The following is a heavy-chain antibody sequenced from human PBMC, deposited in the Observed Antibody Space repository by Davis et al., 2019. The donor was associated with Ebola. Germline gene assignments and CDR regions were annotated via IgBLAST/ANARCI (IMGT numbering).Heavy chain of an antibody. V-gene: IGHV3-23*01. CDR2: ISGAGGDT. CDR1: GFPFRYYA. Sequence: GESLKISCEASGFPFRYYAMTWVRQAPGKGLEWVSAISGAGGDTNYADSVKGRFTISRDNSKNTLFLQLNSLRAEDTAVYYCGGAWDWGQGTLVTVSS. D-gene: IGHD1-26*01. CDR3: GGAWD. J-gene: IGHJ4*02.